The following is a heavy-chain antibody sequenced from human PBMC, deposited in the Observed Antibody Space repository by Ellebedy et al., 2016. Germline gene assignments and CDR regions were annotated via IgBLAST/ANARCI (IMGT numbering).Heavy chain of an antibody. D-gene: IGHD3-10*01. CDR2: ISQRGSP. V-gene: IGHV4-34*01. CDR1: HSSFGVYY. CDR3: ARAGGADY. J-gene: IGHJ4*02. Sequence: SETLSLXFASNHSSFGVYYWSWIRQSPGKGLEWIGGISQRGSPNYNPSLRSRVSLSIDPSKKQFSLKLRSVTAADTAVYYCARAGGADYWGQGTLVTVSS.